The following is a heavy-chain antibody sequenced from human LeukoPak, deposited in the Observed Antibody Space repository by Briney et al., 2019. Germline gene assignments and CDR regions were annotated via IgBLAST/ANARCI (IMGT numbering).Heavy chain of an antibody. CDR3: ARSYGSGSYNWFDP. D-gene: IGHD3-10*01. CDR2: ISAYNGNT. V-gene: IGHV1-18*01. CDR1: GGTFSSYA. Sequence: ASVKVSCKASGGTFSSYAISWVRQAPGQGLEWMGWISAYNGNTNYAQKLQGRVTMTTDTSTSTAYMELRSLRSDDTAVYYCARSYGSGSYNWFDPWGQGTLVTVSS. J-gene: IGHJ5*02.